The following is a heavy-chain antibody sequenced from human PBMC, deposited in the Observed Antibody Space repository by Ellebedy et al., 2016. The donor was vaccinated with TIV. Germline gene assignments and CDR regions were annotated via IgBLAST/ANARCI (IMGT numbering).Heavy chain of an antibody. Sequence: GESLKISXAASGFTFSSYAMSWVRQAPGKGLEWVSAISGSGGSTYYADSVKGRFTISRDNSKNTLYLQMNSLRAEDTAVYYCATPLGLITGTRGPDYWGQGTLVTVSS. V-gene: IGHV3-23*01. J-gene: IGHJ4*02. D-gene: IGHD1-7*01. CDR3: ATPLGLITGTRGPDY. CDR2: ISGSGGST. CDR1: GFTFSSYA.